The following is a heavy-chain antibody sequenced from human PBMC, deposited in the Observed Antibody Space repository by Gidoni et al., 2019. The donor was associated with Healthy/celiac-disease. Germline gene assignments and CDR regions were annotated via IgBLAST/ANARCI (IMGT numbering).Heavy chain of an antibody. J-gene: IGHJ4*02. Sequence: EVQLVQSGAEVNKPGESMKISCTCSGYSFTSYWIGGVRQMPGKGLEWMGLIYPGDSDTRYSPSFQGQVTISADKTISTAYLQWSSLKASDTAMYYCASGRGLTRFDYWGQGTLVTVSS. CDR2: IYPGDSDT. V-gene: IGHV5-51*01. D-gene: IGHD3-10*01. CDR1: GYSFTSYW. CDR3: ASGRGLTRFDY.